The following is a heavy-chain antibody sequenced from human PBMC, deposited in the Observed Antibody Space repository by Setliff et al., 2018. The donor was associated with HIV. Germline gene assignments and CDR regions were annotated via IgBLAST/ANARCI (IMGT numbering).Heavy chain of an antibody. CDR1: GGTFSSYA. CDR3: ARGGVYYYDSSGWSMDY. J-gene: IGHJ4*02. D-gene: IGHD3-22*01. Sequence: SVKVSCKASGGTFSSYAISWVRQAPGQGLDWMGGIIPVFGTTNYAPKFQGRVTITADESTSTAYMELSSLRSEDTAVYYCARGGVYYYDSSGWSMDYWGQGTLVTVSS. V-gene: IGHV1-69*13. CDR2: IIPVFGTT.